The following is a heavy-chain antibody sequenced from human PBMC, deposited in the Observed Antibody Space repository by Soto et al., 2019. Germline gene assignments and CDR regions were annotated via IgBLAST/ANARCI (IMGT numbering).Heavy chain of an antibody. V-gene: IGHV3-23*01. D-gene: IGHD3-10*01. CDR2: ISVSGGST. CDR1: GFTFRSYA. CDR3: AKDGGSGTFWAYFFDY. J-gene: IGHJ4*02. Sequence: EVQLLESGGGLVQPGGSLRLSCAASGFTFRSYAMSWVRQAPGKGLEWVSGISVSGGSTYYADSVKGRSTISRDNSKNTLYLQMNSLRPEDTAVYYCAKDGGSGTFWAYFFDYWGQGTLVTVSS.